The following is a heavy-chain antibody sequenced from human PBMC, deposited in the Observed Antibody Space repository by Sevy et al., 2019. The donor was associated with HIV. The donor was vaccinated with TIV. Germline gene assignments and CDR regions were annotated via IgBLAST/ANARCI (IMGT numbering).Heavy chain of an antibody. CDR2: ISSSSSYI. Sequence: GGCLRLSCAASGFTFSSYTVSWVRQAPGKGLEWVSSISSSSSYIYYADSLKGRFTISRDNAKNSLHLQMNSLRAEDTAVYFCARTYYDSSGLFYLDYWGQGTLVTVSS. V-gene: IGHV3-21*01. CDR3: ARTYYDSSGLFYLDY. D-gene: IGHD3-22*01. CDR1: GFTFSSYT. J-gene: IGHJ4*02.